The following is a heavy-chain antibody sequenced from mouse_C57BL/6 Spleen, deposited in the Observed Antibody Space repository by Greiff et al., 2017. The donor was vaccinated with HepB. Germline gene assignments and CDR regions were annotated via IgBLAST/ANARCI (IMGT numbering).Heavy chain of an antibody. V-gene: IGHV5-16*01. J-gene: IGHJ4*01. Sequence: EVQVVESGGGLVQPGSSMKLSCTASGFTFSDYYMAWVRQVPEKGLEWVANINYDGSSTYYLDTLKSRFIISRDNAKNILYLQMGSLKSEGTATYDCAGERAYYSKGAMDYWGQGTSVTVSS. CDR2: INYDGSST. D-gene: IGHD2-5*01. CDR3: AGERAYYSKGAMDY. CDR1: GFTFSDYY.